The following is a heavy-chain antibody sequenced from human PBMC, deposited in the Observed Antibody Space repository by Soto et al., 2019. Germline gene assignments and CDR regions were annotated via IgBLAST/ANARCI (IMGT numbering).Heavy chain of an antibody. D-gene: IGHD5-12*01. Sequence: SETLSLTCTVSGGSISSYYWSWIRQPPGKGLEWIGYIYYSGSTNYNPSLKSRVTISVDTSKNQFSLKLSSVTAADTAVYYCASGYSGYDYGYYFDYWGQGTLVTVSS. J-gene: IGHJ4*02. CDR3: ASGYSGYDYGYYFDY. V-gene: IGHV4-59*01. CDR2: IYYSGST. CDR1: GGSISSYY.